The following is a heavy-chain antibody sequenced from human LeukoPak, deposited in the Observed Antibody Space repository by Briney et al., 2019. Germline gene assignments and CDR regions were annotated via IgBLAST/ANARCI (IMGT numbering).Heavy chain of an antibody. V-gene: IGHV3-9*01. Sequence: GGSLRLSCAVSGFTFDDYAMHWVRQVPGKGLEWVSGINWNSDSIGYADSVKGRFTVSRDDAWNTLYLQMNTLTVEDTAIYYCAREYRDAFDVWGQGTWVTVSS. CDR2: INWNSDSI. CDR1: GFTFDDYA. J-gene: IGHJ3*01. D-gene: IGHD3-16*02. CDR3: AREYRDAFDV.